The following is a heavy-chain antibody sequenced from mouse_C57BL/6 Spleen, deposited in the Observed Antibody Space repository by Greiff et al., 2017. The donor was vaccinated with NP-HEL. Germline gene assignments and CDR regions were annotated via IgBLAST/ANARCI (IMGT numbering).Heavy chain of an antibody. Sequence: QVQLKESGAELVRPGASVTLSCKASGYTFTDYEMHWVKQTPVHGLEWIGAIDPETGGTAYNQKFKGKAILTADKSSSTAYMELRSLTSEDSAVYYCTSKRIYYDYEGSLYFDYWGQGTTLTVSS. J-gene: IGHJ2*01. CDR2: IDPETGGT. CDR1: GYTFTDYE. CDR3: TSKRIYYDYEGSLYFDY. V-gene: IGHV1-15*01. D-gene: IGHD2-4*01.